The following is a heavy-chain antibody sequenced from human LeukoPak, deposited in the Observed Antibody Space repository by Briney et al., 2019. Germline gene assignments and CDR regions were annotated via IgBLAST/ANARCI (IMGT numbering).Heavy chain of an antibody. CDR1: GFTFSSYW. V-gene: IGHV3-7*04. J-gene: IGHJ4*02. CDR2: IKQDGSEK. D-gene: IGHD7-27*01. Sequence: GGSLRLSCAASGFTFSSYWMSWVRQATGKGLEWVDNIKQDGSEKQYVDSVKGRFAISRDNAENSLYLQMNSLKAEDTAVYYCGRFTRSGDSVYWGQGTLVTVSS. CDR3: GRFTRSGDSVY.